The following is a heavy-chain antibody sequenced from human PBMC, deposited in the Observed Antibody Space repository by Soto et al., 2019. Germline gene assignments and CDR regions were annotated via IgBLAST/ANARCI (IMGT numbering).Heavy chain of an antibody. D-gene: IGHD3-10*01. J-gene: IGHJ4*02. CDR2: ISHSGRT. V-gene: IGHV4-61*01. CDR1: GASLRSGSYY. CDR3: SYGSSFDY. Sequence: SETLSLTCTVSGASLRSGSYYWSWIRQPPGKGLEWIGYISHSGRTNYDPSLKSRLTMSVDTSQNQFSLQLNSVTTADTAVYYCSYGSSFDYWGQGTLVTVSS.